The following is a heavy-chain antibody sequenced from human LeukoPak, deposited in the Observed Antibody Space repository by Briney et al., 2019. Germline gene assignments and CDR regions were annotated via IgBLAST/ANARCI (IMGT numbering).Heavy chain of an antibody. CDR1: GFTFSRYA. D-gene: IGHD1-26*01. Sequence: GGSLRLSCAASGFTFSRYAMSWVRQAPEKGLGWVSSISDTGGSTYYADSVKGRFTISRDNSKNTLYLQMNSLRAEDTAVYYCASFGVGATMDYWGQGTLVTVSS. J-gene: IGHJ4*02. V-gene: IGHV3-23*01. CDR2: ISDTGGST. CDR3: ASFGVGATMDY.